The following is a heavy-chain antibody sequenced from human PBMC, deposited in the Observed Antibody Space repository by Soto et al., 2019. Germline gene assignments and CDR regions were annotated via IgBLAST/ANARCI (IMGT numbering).Heavy chain of an antibody. V-gene: IGHV4-4*02. Sequence: QVQLQESGPGLVKPSGTLSLTCAVSGDSVTSNVWWSWVRQPPGKGLEWIGEAYHNGLTDYNPFLKSRVTMSVDTSRNEFSLKLTCLTAADTAIYYCARDAAVPGESDRFDYWGQGTLVTVSS. CDR3: ARDAAVPGESDRFDY. CDR2: AYHNGLT. D-gene: IGHD6-19*01. J-gene: IGHJ4*02. CDR1: GDSVTSNVW.